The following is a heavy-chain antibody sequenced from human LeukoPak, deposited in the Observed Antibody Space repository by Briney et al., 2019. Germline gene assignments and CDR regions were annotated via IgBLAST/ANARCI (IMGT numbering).Heavy chain of an antibody. CDR3: ARGAADDLYYMDV. D-gene: IGHD3/OR15-3a*01. Sequence: PGGSLRLSCAASGFTFSSYAMSWVRQAPGKGLEWVSAISGSGGSTSYADSVKGRFTISRDNSKNTLYLQMNSLRAEDTAVYYCARGAADDLYYMDVWGKGTTVTVSS. V-gene: IGHV3-23*01. CDR1: GFTFSSYA. J-gene: IGHJ6*03. CDR2: ISGSGGST.